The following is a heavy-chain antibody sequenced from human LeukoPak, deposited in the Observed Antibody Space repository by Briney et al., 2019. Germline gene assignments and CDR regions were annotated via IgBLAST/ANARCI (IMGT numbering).Heavy chain of an antibody. CDR2: ISGSGGST. CDR3: AKDVGSSWSRYFDL. J-gene: IGHJ2*01. Sequence: GGSLRLSCAASGFTFSSYAMSWVRQAPGKGLEWVSAISGSGGSTYYADSVKGRFTISRDNSKNTLYLQMNSLRAEDTAVYYCAKDVGSSWSRYFDLWGRGTLVTVSA. D-gene: IGHD6-13*01. CDR1: GFTFSSYA. V-gene: IGHV3-23*01.